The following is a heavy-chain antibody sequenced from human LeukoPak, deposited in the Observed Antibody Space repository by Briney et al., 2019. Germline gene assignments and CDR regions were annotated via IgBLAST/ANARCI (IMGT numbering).Heavy chain of an antibody. CDR2: IRYDGSNK. Sequence: GGSLRLSCAASGFTFSSYGMHWVRQAPGKGLEWVAFIRYDGSNKYYADSVKGRFTISRDNSKNTLYLQMNSLRAEDTAVYYCAKETDYQYYFDYGGREPLVTVSS. J-gene: IGHJ4*02. V-gene: IGHV3-30*02. CDR3: AKETDYQYYFDY. CDR1: GFTFSSYG. D-gene: IGHD4-11*01.